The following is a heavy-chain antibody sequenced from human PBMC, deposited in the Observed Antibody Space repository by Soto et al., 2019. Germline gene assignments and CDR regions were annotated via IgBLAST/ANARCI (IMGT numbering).Heavy chain of an antibody. Sequence: ASVKVSCKASGYTFTSYYMHWVRQAPGQGLEWMGIINPSGGSTSYAQKFQGRVTMTRDTSTSTVYMELSSLRSEDTAVYYCARDNHVLHGYSTPPDAFDIWGQGTMVTVSS. CDR3: ARDNHVLHGYSTPPDAFDI. J-gene: IGHJ3*02. CDR2: INPSGGST. D-gene: IGHD6-13*01. V-gene: IGHV1-46*01. CDR1: GYTFTSYY.